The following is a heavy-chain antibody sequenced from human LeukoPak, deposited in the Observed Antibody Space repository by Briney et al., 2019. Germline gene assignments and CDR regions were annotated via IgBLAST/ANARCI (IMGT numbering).Heavy chain of an antibody. V-gene: IGHV4-59*01. Sequence: SETLSLTCTVFGGSISGYSWTWIRQPPGQGLEWIGYFHNSRTTSYNPSLTGRVIISVDTAMDQISLKLNSVTAADTAVYYCARGHLGLSPWGQGTLVTVSS. CDR1: GGSISGYS. J-gene: IGHJ5*02. CDR2: FHNSRTT. D-gene: IGHD3-10*01. CDR3: ARGHLGLSP.